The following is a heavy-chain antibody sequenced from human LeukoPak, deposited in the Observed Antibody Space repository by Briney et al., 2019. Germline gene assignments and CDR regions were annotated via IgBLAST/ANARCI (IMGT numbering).Heavy chain of an antibody. J-gene: IGHJ4*02. CDR3: ARSAYCGGDCYRLFDY. V-gene: IGHV3-21*01. CDR2: ISSSSSSYI. CDR1: GFTFSSYS. Sequence: PGGSLRLSCAASGFTFSSYSMNWVRQAPGKGLEWVSSISSSSSSYIYYADSVKGRFTISRDNAKNSLYLRMNSLRAEDTAVYYCARSAYCGGDCYRLFDYWGQGTLVTVSS. D-gene: IGHD2-21*02.